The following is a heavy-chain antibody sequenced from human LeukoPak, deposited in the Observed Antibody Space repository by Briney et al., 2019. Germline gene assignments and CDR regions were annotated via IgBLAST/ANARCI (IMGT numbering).Heavy chain of an antibody. J-gene: IGHJ4*02. V-gene: IGHV1-69*05. D-gene: IGHD5-24*01. CDR3: ARDGEMATILDY. CDR1: GGTFSRYA. CDR2: IIPIFGTA. Sequence: EASVKVSCKASGGTFSRYAISWVRQAPGQGLEWMGRIIPIFGTANYAQKFQGRVTITTDESTSTAYMELSSLRSEDTAVYYCARDGEMATILDYWGQGTLVTVSS.